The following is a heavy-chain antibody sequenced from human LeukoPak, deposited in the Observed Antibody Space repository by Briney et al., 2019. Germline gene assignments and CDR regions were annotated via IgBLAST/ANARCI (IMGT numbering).Heavy chain of an antibody. Sequence: GGSLRLSCAASGFTFSGSAMSWVRQAPGEGLEWVSLISYSGANSYYTDSVRGRFTISRDNSKDTLFLQMNSLRAEDTAVYYCARDLAGYNSFDYWGQGTLVTVSS. CDR2: ISYSGANS. CDR1: GFTFSGSA. CDR3: ARDLAGYNSFDY. D-gene: IGHD5-24*01. J-gene: IGHJ4*02. V-gene: IGHV3-23*01.